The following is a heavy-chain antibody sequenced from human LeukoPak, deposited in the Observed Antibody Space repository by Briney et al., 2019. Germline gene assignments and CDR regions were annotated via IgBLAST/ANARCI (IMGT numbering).Heavy chain of an antibody. D-gene: IGHD3-10*01. CDR1: GFTFSNVW. CDR2: IKQDGSEK. V-gene: IGHV3-7*03. J-gene: IGHJ4*02. Sequence: GGSLRLSCAASGFTFSNVWMSWVRQAPGKGLEWVANIKQDGSEKNYVDSVKGRFTISRDNAKNSLYLQMNSLRVEDTAVYYCGRYGQVPIDWGQGALVTVSS. CDR3: GRYGQVPID.